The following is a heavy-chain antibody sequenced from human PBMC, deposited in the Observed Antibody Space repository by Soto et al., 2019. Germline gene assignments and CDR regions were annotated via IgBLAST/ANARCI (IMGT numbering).Heavy chain of an antibody. Sequence: ASVKVSCKASGYTFTSYGFSWVRQAPGQGLEWMGWISNYNGNTNYTQKFQGRVTMTRDTSTSTVYMELSSLRSEDTAVYYCARDRSSSWYQYYFDYWGQGTLVTVSS. J-gene: IGHJ4*02. V-gene: IGHV1-18*04. D-gene: IGHD6-13*01. CDR3: ARDRSSSWYQYYFDY. CDR2: ISNYNGNT. CDR1: GYTFTSYG.